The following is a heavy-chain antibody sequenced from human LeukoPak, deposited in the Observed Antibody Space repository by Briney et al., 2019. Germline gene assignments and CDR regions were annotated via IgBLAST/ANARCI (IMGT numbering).Heavy chain of an antibody. CDR1: GFTFDDYG. J-gene: IGHJ3*02. V-gene: IGHV3-20*04. CDR2: LNWNGGST. D-gene: IGHD3-10*01. CDR3: AKAIENHLQIRGSPLIFGREDAFDI. Sequence: PPGGSLRLSCAASGFTFDDYGMSWVRQAPGKGLEWVPGLNWNGGSTGYADSVKGRFTISRDNAKNSLYLQMNSLRAEDTALYYCAKAIENHLQIRGSPLIFGREDAFDIWGQGTMVTVSS.